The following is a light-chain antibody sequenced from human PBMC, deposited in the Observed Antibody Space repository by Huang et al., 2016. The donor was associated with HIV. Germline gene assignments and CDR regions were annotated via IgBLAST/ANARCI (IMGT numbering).Light chain of an antibody. CDR2: GAS. CDR1: QNVRSS. J-gene: IGKJ2*01. Sequence: EIVLTQSPAILSVSPGERATLSCRASQNVRSSFAWYQQRPGQPPSLLISGASTRATGIPARFSGSGSGTEFTLTLSSLQVEYFAVYYCQQYENWPPEYTFGQGTKLEL. V-gene: IGKV3-15*01. CDR3: QQYENWPPEYT.